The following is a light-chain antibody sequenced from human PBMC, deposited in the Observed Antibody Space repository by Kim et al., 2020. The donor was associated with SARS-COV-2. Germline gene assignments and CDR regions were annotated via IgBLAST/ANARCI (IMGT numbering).Light chain of an antibody. CDR3: QQSHTTPLLT. CDR2: AAS. Sequence: DIQMTQSPSSLAASVGDRVTIACRASQRISTYLNWYQQKPGKAPKLLIYAASTLQSGVPSRFSGSGSGTDFTLTISSLQPEDFATYYCQQSHTTPLLTFGGGTKFDIK. V-gene: IGKV1-39*01. CDR1: QRISTY. J-gene: IGKJ4*01.